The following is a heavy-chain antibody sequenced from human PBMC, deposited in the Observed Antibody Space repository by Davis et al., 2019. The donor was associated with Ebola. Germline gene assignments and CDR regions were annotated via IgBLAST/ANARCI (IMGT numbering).Heavy chain of an antibody. CDR3: AKDRGYCSGGSCGYGMDV. Sequence: GESLKISCAASGFTFSSYAMSWVRQAPGKGLEWVSAISGSGGSTYYADSVKGRFTISRDNSKNTLYLQMNSLRAEDTAVYYCAKDRGYCSGGSCGYGMDVWGQGTTVTVSS. D-gene: IGHD2-15*01. CDR1: GFTFSSYA. V-gene: IGHV3-23*01. J-gene: IGHJ6*02. CDR2: ISGSGGST.